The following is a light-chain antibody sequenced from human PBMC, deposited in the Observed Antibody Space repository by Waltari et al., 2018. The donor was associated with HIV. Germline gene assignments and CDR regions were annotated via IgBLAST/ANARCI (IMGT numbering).Light chain of an antibody. V-gene: IGKV4-1*01. CDR1: PSSYNSNNKKS. Sequence: DIVMSQSPDSLDVSLRERATIHCRSSPSSYNSNNKKSLAWYQPKPGQPPKLLIYWSSTRNHGVPDRFTGSGSGTDFTRSISSLQAEDVAVYYCQQHDVSPYTFGQGTKV. CDR2: WSS. CDR3: QQHDVSPYT. J-gene: IGKJ2*01.